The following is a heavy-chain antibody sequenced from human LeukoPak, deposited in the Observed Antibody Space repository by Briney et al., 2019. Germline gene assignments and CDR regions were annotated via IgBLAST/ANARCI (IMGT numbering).Heavy chain of an antibody. D-gene: IGHD2-2*03. CDR1: GFTLGDYA. J-gene: IGHJ5*02. Sequence: GGSLRLSCTASGFTLGDYAMTWFRQAPGRGLEWVAVIYDAGTTYYADSVKGRFTISRDNSKNTLYLQMNSLRAEDTAVYYCFCLDVASWGQGTLVTVSS. CDR3: FCLDVAS. V-gene: IGHV3-53*01. CDR2: IYDAGTT.